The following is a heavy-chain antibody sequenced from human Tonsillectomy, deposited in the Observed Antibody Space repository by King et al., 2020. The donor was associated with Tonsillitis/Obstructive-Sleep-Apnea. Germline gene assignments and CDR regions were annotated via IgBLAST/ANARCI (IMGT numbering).Heavy chain of an antibody. Sequence: LQLQESGPGLVKPSETLSLTCTVTGVSISSKNYYWGWIRQPPGKGLEWIGSVYYSGSTHYNPSLKSRGTISVDTSKNQVSLRLSSVTAADTAIYYCARILGSGSRLDYWGQGTRATVSS. CDR1: GVSISSKNYY. CDR2: VYYSGST. CDR3: ARILGSGSRLDY. V-gene: IGHV4-39*01. D-gene: IGHD3-22*01. J-gene: IGHJ4*02.